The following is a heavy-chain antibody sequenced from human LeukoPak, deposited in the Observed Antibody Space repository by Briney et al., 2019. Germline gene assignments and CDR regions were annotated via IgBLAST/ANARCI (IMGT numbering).Heavy chain of an antibody. J-gene: IGHJ4*02. CDR2: IYYSGST. CDR1: GGSISSYY. CDR3: ARERYSGYEDN. D-gene: IGHD5-12*01. V-gene: IGHV4-59*01. Sequence: PSETLSLTCTVSGGSISSYYWSWIRQPPGKGLEWLGYIYYSGSTNYDPSLKSRVTISVDTSKNQFSLKLSSETAADTAAYYCARERYSGYEDNWGQGTLVTVSS.